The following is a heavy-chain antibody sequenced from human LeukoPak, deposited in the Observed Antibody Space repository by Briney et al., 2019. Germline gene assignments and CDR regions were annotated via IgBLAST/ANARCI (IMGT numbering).Heavy chain of an antibody. V-gene: IGHV3-23*01. CDR3: AKGRLDPNLVLDY. Sequence: GGSLRLSCAASAFTFSTYAMSWVRQAPGKGLEWVSTIRGDGYTYYADSVKGRLTVSRDNSKNTLYLQMNSLRAEDTALYYCAKGRLDPNLVLDYWAREPWSPSPQ. CDR1: AFTFSTYA. D-gene: IGHD5-12*01. CDR2: IRGDGYT. J-gene: IGHJ4*02.